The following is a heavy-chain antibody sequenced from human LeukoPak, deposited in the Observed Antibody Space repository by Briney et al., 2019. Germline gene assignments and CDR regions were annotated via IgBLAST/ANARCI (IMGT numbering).Heavy chain of an antibody. J-gene: IGHJ4*02. CDR3: ARSGGYSSSWSL. Sequence: SETLSLTCTVSGGSISTYYWNWIRQPPGKGLEWLGYISNSGITTYNPSLKSRVTISVDSSKSQFSLKLNSVTAADKGVYYWARSGGYSSSWSLWGQGTLVTVSS. V-gene: IGHV4-59*01. CDR1: GGSISTYY. CDR2: ISNSGIT. D-gene: IGHD6-13*01.